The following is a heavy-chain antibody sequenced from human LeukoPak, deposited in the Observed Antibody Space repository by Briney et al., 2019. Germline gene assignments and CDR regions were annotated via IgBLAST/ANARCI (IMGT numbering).Heavy chain of an antibody. CDR1: GYSFTSYW. Sequence: GESLKISCKGSGYSFTSYWISWVRQMPGKGLEWMGRIDPSDSYTNYSPSFQGHVTISADKSISTAYLQWSSLKALDTAMYYCARYDTIFGATDYWGQGTLVTVSS. D-gene: IGHD3-3*01. CDR2: IDPSDSYT. J-gene: IGHJ4*02. V-gene: IGHV5-10-1*01. CDR3: ARYDTIFGATDY.